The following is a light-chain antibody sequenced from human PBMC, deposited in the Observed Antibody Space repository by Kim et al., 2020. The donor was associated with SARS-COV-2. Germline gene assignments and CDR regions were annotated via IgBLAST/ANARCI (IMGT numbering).Light chain of an antibody. Sequence: QPALTQPASVSGSPGQSITISCTGTSSDVGGYNYVSWYQKNPGKAPKLMIYDVSKRPSGVSNRFSGSKSGNTASLTISGLQADDEADYYCNSYTSSSTWVFGGGTQLTVL. CDR2: DVS. J-gene: IGLJ3*02. CDR3: NSYTSSSTWV. V-gene: IGLV2-14*01. CDR1: SSDVGGYNY.